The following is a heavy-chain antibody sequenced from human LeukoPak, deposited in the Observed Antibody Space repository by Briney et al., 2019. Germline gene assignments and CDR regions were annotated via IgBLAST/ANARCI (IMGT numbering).Heavy chain of an antibody. V-gene: IGHV1-2*02. J-gene: IGHJ4*02. D-gene: IGHD2-2*01. Sequence: GAAVKESCKASGYRFTGYYIHWVRQPPGQGLEWMAWINPNSGGTNYAQNFQGRETMTRDTSVSTAYIEVSRLRSDDTAVYYCTRVGCSSTTCNPERDYGGQASSAIVSS. CDR1: GYRFTGYY. CDR2: INPNSGGT. CDR3: TRVGCSSTTCNPERDY.